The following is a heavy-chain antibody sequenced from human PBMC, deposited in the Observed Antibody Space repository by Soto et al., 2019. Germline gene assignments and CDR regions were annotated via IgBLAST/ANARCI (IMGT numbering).Heavy chain of an antibody. CDR1: GLSITDSEMG. D-gene: IGHD6-19*01. Sequence: QVTLKESGPVLVKPTETLTLRCTVSGLSITDSEMGVSWIRQPPGQPLEWLAHIDSSGEKSYRTFLKSRLAIPKDTPKSQIVLTMTNMDPADTATYYCARRHLAVAVSPWFDPGGQGIPVTVSS. J-gene: IGHJ5*02. CDR3: ARRHLAVAVSPWFDP. CDR2: IDSSGEK. V-gene: IGHV2-26*01.